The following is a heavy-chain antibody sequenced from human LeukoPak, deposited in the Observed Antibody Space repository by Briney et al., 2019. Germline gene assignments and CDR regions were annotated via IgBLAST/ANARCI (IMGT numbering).Heavy chain of an antibody. CDR3: ARGVGPDY. J-gene: IGHJ4*02. D-gene: IGHD3-10*01. Sequence: GASVKVSCKASGYTFTSYGISWVRQAPGHGLEWMGWISGSNGNTNYAQKFQGRVTVTTDTSTTTAYMELRSLTSDDTAMYYCARGVGPDYWGQGTLVTVSS. CDR2: ISGSNGNT. V-gene: IGHV1-18*01. CDR1: GYTFTSYG.